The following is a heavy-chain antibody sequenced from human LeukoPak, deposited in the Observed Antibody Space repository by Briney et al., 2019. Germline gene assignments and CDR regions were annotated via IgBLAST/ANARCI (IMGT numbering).Heavy chain of an antibody. Sequence: GGSLRLSCAASGFTFSSYAMHWVRQAPGKGLEYVSAISSNGGSTYYANSVNGRFTISRDNSKNKLYLQMGSLRAEDMAVYYCARVEETATTAAIIRKYSYYYYYMDVWGKGNTVTVSS. D-gene: IGHD4-11*01. CDR3: ARVEETATTAAIIRKYSYYYYYMDV. CDR1: GFTFSSYA. CDR2: ISSNGGST. J-gene: IGHJ6*03. V-gene: IGHV3-64*01.